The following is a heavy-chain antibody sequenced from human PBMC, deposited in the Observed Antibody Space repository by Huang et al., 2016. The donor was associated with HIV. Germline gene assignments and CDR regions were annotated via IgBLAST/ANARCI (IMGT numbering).Heavy chain of an antibody. CDR1: VGQH. J-gene: IGHJ4*02. CDR3: ARIDGLLPFEH. D-gene: IGHD2-21*01. V-gene: IGHV4-39*01. CDR2: IYFGGST. Sequence: QVQLQESGPGLLKPSEALFLTCNSVGQHWGWIRQPPRKGLEWIGTIYFGGSTYYNPALKNRVTIAKEKAKKGGSLTVRFVTPSGTAVYQFARIDGLLPFEHWGPGVLVTVSS.